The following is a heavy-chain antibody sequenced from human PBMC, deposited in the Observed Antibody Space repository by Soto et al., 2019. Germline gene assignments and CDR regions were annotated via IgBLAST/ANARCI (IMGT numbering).Heavy chain of an antibody. Sequence: SETLSLTCTVSGGSVSSGSYYWSWIRQPPGKGLECIGYIYYSGSTNYNPSLKSRVTISVDTSKNQFSLKLSSVTAADTAMYYCARFIHPGIAVAGHNWFDPWGQGTLVTVSS. J-gene: IGHJ5*02. CDR1: GGSVSSGSYY. CDR2: IYYSGST. D-gene: IGHD6-19*01. CDR3: ARFIHPGIAVAGHNWFDP. V-gene: IGHV4-61*01.